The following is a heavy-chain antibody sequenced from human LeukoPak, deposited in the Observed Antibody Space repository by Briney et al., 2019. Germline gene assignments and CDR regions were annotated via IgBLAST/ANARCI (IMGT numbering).Heavy chain of an antibody. CDR1: GGSFSGYY. D-gene: IGHD6-6*01. CDR2: INHSGST. Sequence: KPSETLSLTCAVYGGSFSGYYWSWIRQPPGKGLGWIGEINHSGSTNYNPSLKSRVTISVDTSKNQFSLKLSSVTAADTAVYYCARDPHSSSPGWFDPWGQGTLVTVSS. CDR3: ARDPHSSSPGWFDP. J-gene: IGHJ5*02. V-gene: IGHV4-34*01.